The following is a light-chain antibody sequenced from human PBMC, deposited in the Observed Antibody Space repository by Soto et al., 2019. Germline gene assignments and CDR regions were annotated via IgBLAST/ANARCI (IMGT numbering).Light chain of an antibody. CDR2: DAS. CDR3: QHYNSWPLT. J-gene: IGKJ4*01. V-gene: IGKV3D-15*01. CDR1: QSVSNN. Sequence: EKVMTQSPATLSVSPGERATLSCRASQSVSNNLAWYQQKPGQAPRLLIYDASAKATGIPARFSGSGSGTDFTLTISSLQSEDFAVYYCQHYNSWPLTFGGGIKVEIK.